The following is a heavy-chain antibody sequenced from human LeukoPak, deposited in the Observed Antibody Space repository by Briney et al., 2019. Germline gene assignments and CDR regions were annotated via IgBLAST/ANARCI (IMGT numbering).Heavy chain of an antibody. J-gene: IGHJ4*02. CDR2: VNPNTGGT. CDR1: GYTFTGYY. Sequence: ASVKVSCKASGYTFTGYYIHWVRQAPGQGLEWMGWVNPNTGGTNYAQKFQGRVTMTRDTSISTAYMELSRLRSDDTAVYYCARQLRDGYKLRILFDYWGQGTLVTVSS. D-gene: IGHD5-24*01. V-gene: IGHV1-2*02. CDR3: ARQLRDGYKLRILFDY.